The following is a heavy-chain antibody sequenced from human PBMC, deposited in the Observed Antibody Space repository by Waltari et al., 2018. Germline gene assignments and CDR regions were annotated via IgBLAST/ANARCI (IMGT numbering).Heavy chain of an antibody. Sequence: EVQLVESGGGLIQPGGALRLSCVSSGVTVSNNYMTWLRQGPGKGLELVSFIYSGGTTYYADSVRGRFTISRDGSKNTVYLQMNSLRAEDTAVYFCARNQVETALGYWGQGTLVTVSS. CDR1: GVTVSNNY. V-gene: IGHV3-53*01. D-gene: IGHD2-21*02. CDR2: IYSGGTT. J-gene: IGHJ4*02. CDR3: ARNQVETALGY.